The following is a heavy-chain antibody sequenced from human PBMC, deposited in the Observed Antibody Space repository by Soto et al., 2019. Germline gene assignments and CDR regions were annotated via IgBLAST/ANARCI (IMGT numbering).Heavy chain of an antibody. D-gene: IGHD3-10*01. CDR3: GSDLHGFGYTYGDG. J-gene: IGHJ6*01. CDR1: GGTFSNFA. Sequence: QVQLVQSGAEVKKPGSSVKVSCKASGGTFSNFALISWVRQAPGQGLEWMGGIIPIDATVNYAQKFQGRITFTADESTTTDYLDVGSLGSEDTGVYSCGSDLHGFGYTYGDGWGQGTTVTVSS. V-gene: IGHV1-69*12. CDR2: IIPIDATV.